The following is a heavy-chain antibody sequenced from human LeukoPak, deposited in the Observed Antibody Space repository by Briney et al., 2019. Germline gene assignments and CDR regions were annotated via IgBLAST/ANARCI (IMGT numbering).Heavy chain of an antibody. CDR3: ARGWGSYGLYYFDY. Sequence: SETLSLTCTVSGGSISSYYWSWIRQPAGKGLEWIGRIYTSGSTNYNPSLKSRVTMSVDTSRNQCSLKLSSVTAADTAVYYCARGWGSYGLYYFDYWGQGTLVTVSS. D-gene: IGHD5-18*01. V-gene: IGHV4-4*07. CDR2: IYTSGST. CDR1: GGSISSYY. J-gene: IGHJ4*02.